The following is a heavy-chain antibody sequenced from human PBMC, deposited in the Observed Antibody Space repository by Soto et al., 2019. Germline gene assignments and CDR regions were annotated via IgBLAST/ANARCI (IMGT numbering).Heavy chain of an antibody. J-gene: IGHJ4*02. D-gene: IGHD2-21*02. CDR2: ISSDESTV. CDR3: ATLTAPSDY. V-gene: IGHV3-11*01. Sequence: GRSLRLSWVASGFTFRNYFRNWIRQAPGKGPEWLSYISSDESTVFYADSVKGRFTTSRDNAKNSVYLQMNSLRAEDTAVYYCATLTAPSDYWGQGSLVTVSS. CDR1: GFTFRNYF.